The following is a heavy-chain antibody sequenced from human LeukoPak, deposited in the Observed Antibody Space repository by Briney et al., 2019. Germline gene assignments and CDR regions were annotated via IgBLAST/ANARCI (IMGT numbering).Heavy chain of an antibody. CDR1: GYTFTGYY. CDR3: ARDHLIPAPGLIDY. D-gene: IGHD6-13*01. J-gene: IGHJ4*02. CDR2: INPNNGGT. Sequence: ASVKVSCKTSGYTFTGYYIHWVRQAPGQGLQWMAWINPNNGGTNYAQNFQGRVTMTRDTSISTAYMELSGLRSDDTAMYYCARDHLIPAPGLIDYWGQGTLVTVSS. V-gene: IGHV1-2*02.